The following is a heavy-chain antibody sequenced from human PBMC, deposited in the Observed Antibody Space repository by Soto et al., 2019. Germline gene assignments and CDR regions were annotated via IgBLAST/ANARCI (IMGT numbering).Heavy chain of an antibody. J-gene: IGHJ4*02. CDR3: ARVSRGNYGYPSYFYY. D-gene: IGHD5-18*01. V-gene: IGHV4-59*01. CDR1: GGSISSYY. CDR2: IYYSGST. Sequence: SETLSLTCTVSGGSISSYYWSWIRQPPGKGLEWIGYIYYSGSTNYNPSLKSRVTISVDTSKNQFSLKLSSVTAADTAVYYCARVSRGNYGYPSYFYYWGQGSLVTVAS.